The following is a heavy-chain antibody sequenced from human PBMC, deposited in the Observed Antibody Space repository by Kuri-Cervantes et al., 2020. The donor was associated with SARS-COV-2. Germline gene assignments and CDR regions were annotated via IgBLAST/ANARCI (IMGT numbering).Heavy chain of an antibody. CDR3: AKDSAEVGGQTLMNWFDP. V-gene: IGHV3-30*02. J-gene: IGHJ5*02. Sequence: GESLKISCAASGFTFGSYGMHWVRQAPGKGLEWVAFIRYDGSNKYYADSVKGRFTISRGNSKNTLYLQMNSLRAEDTAVYYCAKDSAEVGGQTLMNWFDPWGQGTLVTVSS. CDR1: GFTFGSYG. CDR2: IRYDGSNK. D-gene: IGHD3-16*01.